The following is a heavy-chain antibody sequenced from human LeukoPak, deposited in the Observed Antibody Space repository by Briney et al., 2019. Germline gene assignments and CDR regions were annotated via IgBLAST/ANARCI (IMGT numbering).Heavy chain of an antibody. Sequence: PSETPSLTCTVSGGSISSYYWSWLRQPPGQGLEGGGYIDSSGSANYNASLKSRVTISVATSKNQFSLKLSPVTAADAALYYCGSTDNKPALSRRPTHPLDTYKHQFTLTVNSVTAGETAGYYCASVNVLITVFRYYFDYWGQGTMVTVSS. CDR3: GSTDNKPALSRRPTHPLDTYKHQFTLTVNSVTAGETAGYYCASVNVLITVFRYYFDY. CDR2: IDSSGSA. V-gene: IGHV4-59*12. D-gene: IGHD3-10*01. CDR1: GGSISSYY. J-gene: IGHJ4*02.